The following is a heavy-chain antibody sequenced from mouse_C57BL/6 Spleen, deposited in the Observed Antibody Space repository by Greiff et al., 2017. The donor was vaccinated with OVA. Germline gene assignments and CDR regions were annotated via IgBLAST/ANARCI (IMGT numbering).Heavy chain of an antibody. Sequence: QVQLKESGPELVKPGASVKISCKASGYAFSSSWMNWVKQRPGKGLEWIGRIYPGDGDTNYNGKFKGKATLTADKSSSTAYMQLSSLTSEDSAVYFCARAGPVYFDYWGQGTTLTVSS. J-gene: IGHJ2*01. V-gene: IGHV1-82*01. D-gene: IGHD3-3*01. CDR3: ARAGPVYFDY. CDR1: GYAFSSSW. CDR2: IYPGDGDT.